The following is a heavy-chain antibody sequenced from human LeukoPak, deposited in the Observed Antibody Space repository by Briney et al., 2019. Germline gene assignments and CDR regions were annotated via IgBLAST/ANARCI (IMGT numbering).Heavy chain of an antibody. CDR1: GFTLSSYA. D-gene: IGHD3-22*01. CDR2: ISVSGNT. CDR3: ARDGYDSRIL. V-gene: IGHV3-23*01. Sequence: GGSLRLSSAAAGFTLSSYAMSWVRQGPGKGLEWVSAISVSGNTYHADSVKGRFTISRDSSKNTLYLQMNSLRAEDTAVYYCARDGYDSRILWGQGTLVTVSS. J-gene: IGHJ4*02.